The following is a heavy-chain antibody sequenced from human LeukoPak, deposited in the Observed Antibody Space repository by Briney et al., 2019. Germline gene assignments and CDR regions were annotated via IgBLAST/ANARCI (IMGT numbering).Heavy chain of an antibody. Sequence: GGSLRLSCAASGFTFSSYSMNWVRQAPGKGLEWVSSISSSSSYIYYADSVKGRFTISRDNAKNSLYLQMNSLRAEDTAVYYCAREPYSSSSYYYYYGMDVWGQGTTVTVSS. CDR2: ISSSSSYI. V-gene: IGHV3-21*01. D-gene: IGHD6-6*01. CDR1: GFTFSSYS. CDR3: AREPYSSSSYYYYYGMDV. J-gene: IGHJ6*02.